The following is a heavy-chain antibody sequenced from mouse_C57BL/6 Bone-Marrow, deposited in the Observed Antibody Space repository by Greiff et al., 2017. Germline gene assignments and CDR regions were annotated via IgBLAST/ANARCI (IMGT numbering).Heavy chain of an antibody. D-gene: IGHD1-1*01. CDR2: ISSGGDYT. J-gene: IGHJ1*03. CDR3: TGVLRYWYFDV. CDR1: GFTFSSYA. Sequence: EVHLVESGEGLVKPGGSLKLSCAASGFTFSSYAMSWVRQTPEKRLEWVAYISSGGDYTYYADTVKGRFTISRDNARNTLYLQMSSLKSEDTAMYYCTGVLRYWYFDVWGRGTAVTVSS. V-gene: IGHV5-9-1*02.